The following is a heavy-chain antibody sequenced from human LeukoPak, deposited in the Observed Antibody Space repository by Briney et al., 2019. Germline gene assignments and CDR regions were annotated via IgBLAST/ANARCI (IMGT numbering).Heavy chain of an antibody. J-gene: IGHJ5*02. CDR2: INPNSGGT. V-gene: IGHV1-2*02. Sequence: ASVKVSCKASGYTLTGYYMHWVRQAPGQGLEWMGWINPNSGGTNYAQKFQGRVTMTRDTSISTAYMELSRLRSDDTAVYYCARGRIVGATELASPWGQGTLVTVSS. CDR1: GYTLTGYY. D-gene: IGHD1-26*01. CDR3: ARGRIVGATELASP.